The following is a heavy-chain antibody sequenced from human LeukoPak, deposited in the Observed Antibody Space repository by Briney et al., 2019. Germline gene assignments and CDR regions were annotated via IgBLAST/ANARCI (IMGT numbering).Heavy chain of an antibody. D-gene: IGHD7-27*01. J-gene: IGHJ6*02. Sequence: SGGSLRLSCAASGFTFSSYWMHWVRQAPGKGLVGVSRINSDGSSTSYADSVKGRFTISRDNAKNTLYLQMNSLRAEDTAVYYCARTPGDRYYYYGMDVWGQGTTVTVSS. CDR1: GFTFSSYW. CDR2: INSDGSST. CDR3: ARTPGDRYYYYGMDV. V-gene: IGHV3-74*01.